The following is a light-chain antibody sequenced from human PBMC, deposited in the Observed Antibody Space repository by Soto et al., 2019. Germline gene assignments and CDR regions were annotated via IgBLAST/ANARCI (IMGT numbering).Light chain of an antibody. Sequence: AIQLTQSPSSLSASVGDRVTITCRASQGISSALAWYQHKPGRAPRLLIYDASSLQSGVSSRFSGSGSGTDFTLTISSLQPEDIATYYCQQFQSYALTFGGGTQLEIK. CDR3: QQFQSYALT. J-gene: IGKJ4*01. CDR1: QGISSA. CDR2: DAS. V-gene: IGKV1-13*02.